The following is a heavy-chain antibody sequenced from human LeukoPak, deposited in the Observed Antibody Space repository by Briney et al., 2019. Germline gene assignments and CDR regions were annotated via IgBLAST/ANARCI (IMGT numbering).Heavy chain of an antibody. V-gene: IGHV3-11*04. CDR3: ARVLYSYANWFDP. CDR2: ISSSGSTI. J-gene: IGHJ5*02. Sequence: GGSLRLSCAASGFTFSDCYMSWICQAPGKGLEWVSYISSSGSTIYYADSVKGRFTISRDNAKNSLYLQMNSLRAEDTAVYYCARVLYSYANWFDPWGQGTLVTVSS. D-gene: IGHD5-18*01. CDR1: GFTFSDCY.